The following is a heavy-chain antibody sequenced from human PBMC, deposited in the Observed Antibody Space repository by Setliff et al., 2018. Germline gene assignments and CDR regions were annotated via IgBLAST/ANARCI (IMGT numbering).Heavy chain of an antibody. CDR1: GGSISSSI. V-gene: IGHV3-21*01. CDR3: TRDWGIAAAGY. J-gene: IGHJ4*02. Sequence: KPSETLSLTCTVSGGSISSSIYYWGWIRQPPGKGLEWVSSISSSSSYIYYADSVKGRFTISRDNAKNSLYLQMNSLRAEDTAVYYCTRDWGIAAAGYWGQGTLVTVSS. CDR2: ISSSSSYI. D-gene: IGHD6-13*01.